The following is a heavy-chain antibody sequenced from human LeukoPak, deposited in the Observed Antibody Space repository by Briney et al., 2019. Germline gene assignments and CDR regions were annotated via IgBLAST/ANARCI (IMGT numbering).Heavy chain of an antibody. D-gene: IGHD6-13*01. V-gene: IGHV3-30*03. CDR2: ISYDGSNK. J-gene: IGHJ4*02. CDR1: GFTFSSYG. CDR3: ATYNLAASREFDY. Sequence: GRSLRLSCAASGFTFSSYGMHWVRQAPGKGLEWVAVISYDGSNKYYADSVKGRFTISRDNARSSLYLQMNSLRPEDMAVYYCATYNLAASREFDYWGQGTLVTVSS.